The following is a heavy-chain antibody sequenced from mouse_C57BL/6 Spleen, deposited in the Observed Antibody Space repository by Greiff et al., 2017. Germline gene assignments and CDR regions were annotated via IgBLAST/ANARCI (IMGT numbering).Heavy chain of an antibody. V-gene: IGHV5-17*01. CDR1: GFTFSDYG. D-gene: IGHD3-2*02. CDR2: ISSGSSTI. Sequence: EVKLVESGGGLVKPGGSLKLSCAASGFTFSDYGMHWVRQAPEKGLEWVAYISSGSSTIYYADTVKGRFTISRDNAKNTLFLQMTSLRSEDTAMYYCARTAQATTFAYWGQGTLVTVSA. CDR3: ARTAQATTFAY. J-gene: IGHJ3*01.